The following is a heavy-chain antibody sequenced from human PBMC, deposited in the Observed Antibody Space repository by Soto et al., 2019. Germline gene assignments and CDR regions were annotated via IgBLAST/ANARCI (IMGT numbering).Heavy chain of an antibody. Sequence: SQTLSLTCAISGDSVSSNIAAWNWVRQSPSRGLEWLGRTKYRSKWYTDYATSVKSRISINPDTSKNQVSLQLNSVTPEDTAVYYCAGEGSSTWTYYFDLWGQGILITVSS. D-gene: IGHD6-13*01. CDR2: TKYRSKWYT. V-gene: IGHV6-1*01. CDR3: AGEGSSTWTYYFDL. CDR1: GDSVSSNIAA. J-gene: IGHJ4*02.